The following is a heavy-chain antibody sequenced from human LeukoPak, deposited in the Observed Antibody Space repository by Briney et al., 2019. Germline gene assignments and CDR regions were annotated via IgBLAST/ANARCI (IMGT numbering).Heavy chain of an antibody. Sequence: GGSLRLSCAASGFTFTTAWMSWVRQAPGKGLEWVGRIKSKTDGGTTDYAAPVKGRFTISRDDSKNTLYLQMNSLKTEDTAVYYCTTDLWYCSGGSCYRFDYWGQGTLVTVSS. J-gene: IGHJ4*02. CDR1: GFTFTTAW. D-gene: IGHD2-15*01. CDR3: TTDLWYCSGGSCYRFDY. V-gene: IGHV3-15*01. CDR2: IKSKTDGGTT.